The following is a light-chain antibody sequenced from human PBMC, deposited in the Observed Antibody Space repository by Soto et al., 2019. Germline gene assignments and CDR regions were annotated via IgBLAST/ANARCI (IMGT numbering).Light chain of an antibody. V-gene: IGKV1-6*01. CDR1: QAIRRD. CDR2: TAS. Sequence: AIPMTQSPSSLSASIGDRVTITCRASQAIRRDLGWYQQKPGKAPTVLIYTASTIQTGVPSRFSGSGSGTDFTLTISRLQPEDFATYYCLQDDDFPVTFGGGNKVA. CDR3: LQDDDFPVT. J-gene: IGKJ4*01.